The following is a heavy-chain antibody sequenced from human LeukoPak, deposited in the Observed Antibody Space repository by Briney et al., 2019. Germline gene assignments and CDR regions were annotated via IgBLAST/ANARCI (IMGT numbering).Heavy chain of an antibody. J-gene: IGHJ4*02. V-gene: IGHV3-23*01. Sequence: GGSLRLSCAASRFTFNNYGMSWIRQAPGKGLEWVSTISGGGSTYYADSVRGRFTISRDNSKNTLYLQMNSLRAEDTAVYYCAKSSYYDASGFYREYYFDYWGQGTLVTVSS. CDR2: ISGGGST. CDR3: AKSSYYDASGFYREYYFDY. D-gene: IGHD3-22*01. CDR1: RFTFNNYG.